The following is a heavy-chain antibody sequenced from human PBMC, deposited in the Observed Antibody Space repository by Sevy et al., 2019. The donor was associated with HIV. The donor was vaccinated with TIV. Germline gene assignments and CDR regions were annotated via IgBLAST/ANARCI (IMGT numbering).Heavy chain of an antibody. D-gene: IGHD3-22*01. CDR2: IYRSGST. J-gene: IGHJ4*02. CDR3: ARGSSYDSSGGNFDY. CDR1: GGSISSSNW. Sequence: SETLSLTCAVSGGSISSSNWWSWVRQPPGKGLEWIGEIYRSGSTNYNASLKSRVTISVDKSKNQFSLKLSSVTAADTAVYYCARGSSYDSSGGNFDYWGQGTLVTVSS. V-gene: IGHV4-4*02.